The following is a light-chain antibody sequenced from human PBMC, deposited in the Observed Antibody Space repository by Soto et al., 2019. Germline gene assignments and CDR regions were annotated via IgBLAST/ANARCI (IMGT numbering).Light chain of an antibody. CDR3: HQYRASHT. CDR2: KAS. CDR1: ESISSW. Sequence: DIQMTQSPSTLSASVGDRIIITCRASESISSWLAWYQQKPGKAPKLLIYKASTVESGVPSRFSASGSGTEFTLTISSLQPDDSATYFCHQYRASHTFGGGTKVEIK. V-gene: IGKV1-5*03. J-gene: IGKJ4*02.